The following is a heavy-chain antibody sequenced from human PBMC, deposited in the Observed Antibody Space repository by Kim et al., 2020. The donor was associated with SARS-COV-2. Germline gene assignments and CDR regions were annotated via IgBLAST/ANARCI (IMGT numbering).Heavy chain of an antibody. CDR2: ISYDGSNK. D-gene: IGHD6-19*01. CDR1: GFTFSSYA. Sequence: GGSLRLSCAASGFTFSSYAMHWVRQAPGKGLEWVAVISYDGSNKYYADSVKGRFTISRDNSKNTLYLQMNSLRAEDTAVYYCARGIAVAGTAWFDPWGQGTLVTVSS. J-gene: IGHJ5*02. V-gene: IGHV3-30*04. CDR3: ARGIAVAGTAWFDP.